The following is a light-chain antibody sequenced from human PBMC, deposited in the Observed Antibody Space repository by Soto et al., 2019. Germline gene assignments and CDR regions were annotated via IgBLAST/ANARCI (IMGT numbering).Light chain of an antibody. Sequence: QALATLSVSPGERATLSGRASQSVSSNLAWYQQKPGQAPRLLIYGTSSRATGIPDRFSGSGSGTDFTLTISRLEPEDFAVYYCQQYGSSPITFGQGTRLEIK. CDR3: QQYGSSPIT. J-gene: IGKJ5*01. CDR1: QSVSSN. CDR2: GTS. V-gene: IGKV3-20*01.